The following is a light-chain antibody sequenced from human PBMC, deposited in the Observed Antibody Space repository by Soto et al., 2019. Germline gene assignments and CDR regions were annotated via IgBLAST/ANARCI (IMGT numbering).Light chain of an antibody. V-gene: IGKV3-20*01. CDR2: GTS. Sequence: EIVLTQSPGTLYLSPGERATLSCRADRSVSDTLLTWFQQKPGQAPRLLIFGTSKRAPGIPDRFRGSGSGTDFTLTISRLEPDDFAVYYCQHYGDSSWTFGQGNKVELK. J-gene: IGKJ1*01. CDR3: QHYGDSSWT. CDR1: RSVSDTL.